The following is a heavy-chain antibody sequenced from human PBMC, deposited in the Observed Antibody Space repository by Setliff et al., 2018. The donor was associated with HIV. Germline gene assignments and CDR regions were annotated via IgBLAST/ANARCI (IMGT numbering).Heavy chain of an antibody. CDR2: IRHDGINE. D-gene: IGHD2-15*01. J-gene: IGHJ4*02. Sequence: PGGSLSLSCAASGFTFSSYGMHWVRQAPGKGLEWVTFIRHDGINEDYGDSVKGRFSVSRDNSKNTVFLQMNSLRVEDTALYYCARGVPGICSGGTCYLEYWGQGALVTVSS. CDR3: ARGVPGICSGGTCYLEY. V-gene: IGHV3-30*02. CDR1: GFTFSSYG.